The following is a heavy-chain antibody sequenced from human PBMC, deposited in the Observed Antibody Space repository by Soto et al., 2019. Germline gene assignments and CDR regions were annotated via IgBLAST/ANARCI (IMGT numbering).Heavy chain of an antibody. V-gene: IGHV3-74*01. D-gene: IGHD1-1*01. CDR2: ISDDGSTA. CDR3: ARGPRVSSTGTGAH. Sequence: GGSLRLSCSVSGFTISAYWMHWVRQVPGKGLTWVSRISDDGSTATYADSVKGRFVISRDNAKNSLYLEMNTLRADDSGLYYCARGPRVSSTGTGAHWGRGTLVTVSS. CDR1: GFTISAYW. J-gene: IGHJ4*02.